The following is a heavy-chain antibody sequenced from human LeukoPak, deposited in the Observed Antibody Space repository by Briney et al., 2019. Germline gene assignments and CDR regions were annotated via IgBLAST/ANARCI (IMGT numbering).Heavy chain of an antibody. J-gene: IGHJ4*02. V-gene: IGHV4-31*11. CDR2: IYYSGST. CDR3: ARESAYSSSWNY. D-gene: IGHD6-13*01. Sequence: SETLSLTCAVYGGSFSGYYWSWIRQHPGKGLEWIGYIYYSGSTYYNPSLKSRVTISVDTSKNQFSLKLSSVTAADTAVYYCARESAYSSSWNYWGQGTLVTVSS. CDR1: GGSFSGYY.